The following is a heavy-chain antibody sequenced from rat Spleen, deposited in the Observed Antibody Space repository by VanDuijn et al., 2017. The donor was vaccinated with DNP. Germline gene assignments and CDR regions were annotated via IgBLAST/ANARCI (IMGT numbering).Heavy chain of an antibody. CDR1: GFTFSDYY. J-gene: IGHJ3*01. Sequence: EVQLMESGGGLVQPGRSLKLSCTGSGFTFSDYYMAWVRQAPTKGLDWVAYINYDGGTAYNGDSVKGRFTISRDNAKSTLYLQMNSLTSEDMATYYCARPMDYYSGGFAYWGQGTLVTVSS. V-gene: IGHV5-22*01. CDR2: INYDGGTA. D-gene: IGHD1-1*01. CDR3: ARPMDYYSGGFAY.